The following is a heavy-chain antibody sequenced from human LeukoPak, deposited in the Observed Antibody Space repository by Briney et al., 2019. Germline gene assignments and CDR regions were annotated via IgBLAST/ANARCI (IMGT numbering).Heavy chain of an antibody. J-gene: IGHJ4*02. CDR2: ITSRGEST. CDR1: GFTFSIYA. CDR3: ARDRPNYYGSDGHYYRRDGDY. Sequence: PGGSLRLSYAASGFTFSIYAMSWVRQAPGKGLQWVSSITSRGESTWYVDSVKGRFTITRDNSENTLYLQMHSLRAEDTAVYYCARDRPNYYGSDGHYYRRDGDYWGRGTLVSVSS. V-gene: IGHV3-23*01. D-gene: IGHD3-22*01.